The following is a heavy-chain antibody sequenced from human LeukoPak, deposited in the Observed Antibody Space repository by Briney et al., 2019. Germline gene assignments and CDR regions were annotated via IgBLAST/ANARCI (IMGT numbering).Heavy chain of an antibody. CDR2: INPNSGGT. CDR1: GYTFTGYY. J-gene: IGHJ4*02. Sequence: ASVKVSCKASGYTFTGYYMHWVRQAPGQGLEWMGWINPNSGGTNYAQKFQGRVTMTRDTSISTAYMELSRVRSDDTAVYYCARANSGYDSPDYWGQGTLVTVSS. CDR3: ARANSGYDSPDY. D-gene: IGHD5-12*01. V-gene: IGHV1-2*02.